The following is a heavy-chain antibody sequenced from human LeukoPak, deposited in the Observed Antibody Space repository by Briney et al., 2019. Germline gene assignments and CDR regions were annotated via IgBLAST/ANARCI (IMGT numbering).Heavy chain of an antibody. Sequence: GESLKISCKGSGYSFTSYCIGWVRQLPGKGLEWMGVIYPSDSDTRYSPSFQGQITISADKSITTAYLQWSSLKASDTAMYYCARRISVAGRVDYWGQGTLVTVSS. V-gene: IGHV5-51*01. CDR3: ARRISVAGRVDY. CDR1: GYSFTSYC. D-gene: IGHD6-19*01. CDR2: IYPSDSDT. J-gene: IGHJ4*02.